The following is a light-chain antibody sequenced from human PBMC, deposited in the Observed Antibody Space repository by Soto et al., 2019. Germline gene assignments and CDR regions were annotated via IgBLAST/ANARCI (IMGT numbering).Light chain of an antibody. CDR2: SAS. J-gene: IGKJ2*01. Sequence: EIVMTQSPATLSVSPGERATLSCRASQSVSSNLAWYQQKPGQAPRLLIYSASTRATGIPVRFSGSGSGTELTLTISSLQSEDFAVYFCQQYNNWPPYTFGQGTKLEIK. V-gene: IGKV3-15*01. CDR1: QSVSSN. CDR3: QQYNNWPPYT.